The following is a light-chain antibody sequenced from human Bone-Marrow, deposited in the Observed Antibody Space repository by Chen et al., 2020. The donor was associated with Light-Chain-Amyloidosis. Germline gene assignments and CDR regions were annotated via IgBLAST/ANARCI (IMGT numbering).Light chain of an antibody. J-gene: IGKJ4*01. V-gene: IGKV3-20*01. CDR2: GSS. Sequence: EIVFTQSPGTLSLSPGEGANLPCRASQTISSNYLTWYQQKFGQAPRLLMYGSSSRATGIPDRFTGSGSGTDFTLTINRLEPEDFAMYYCQQYGTSPLTFGGGTKVEIK. CDR1: QTISSNY. CDR3: QQYGTSPLT.